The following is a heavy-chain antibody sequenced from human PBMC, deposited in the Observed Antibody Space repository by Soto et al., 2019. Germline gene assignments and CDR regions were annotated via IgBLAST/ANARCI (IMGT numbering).Heavy chain of an antibody. Sequence: QITLKESGPTLVKPTQTLTLTCTFSGFSLSTSGVGVGWIRQPPGKALEWLALIYWDDDKRYSPSLKSRLTNPTDPSKNKVVLTMTNMDPGDTATYYCAHRRDFWRGPGSFDYWGQGTLVTVSS. J-gene: IGHJ4*02. CDR1: GFSLSTSGVG. V-gene: IGHV2-5*02. CDR2: IYWDDDK. CDR3: AHRRDFWRGPGSFDY. D-gene: IGHD3-3*01.